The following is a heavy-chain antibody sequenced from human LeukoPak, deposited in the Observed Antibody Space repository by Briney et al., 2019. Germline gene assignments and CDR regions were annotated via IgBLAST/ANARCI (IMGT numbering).Heavy chain of an antibody. CDR3: ARHGGYSSSPVY. V-gene: IGHV4-4*07. Sequence: SETLSLTCTVSGGSISSYYWSWIRQPAGKGLEWIGRIYTSGSTNSNPSLKSRVTISVDTSKNQFSLKLNSVTAADTAVYYCARHGGYSSSPVYWGQGTLVTVSS. J-gene: IGHJ4*02. CDR1: GGSISSYY. D-gene: IGHD6-13*01. CDR2: IYTSGST.